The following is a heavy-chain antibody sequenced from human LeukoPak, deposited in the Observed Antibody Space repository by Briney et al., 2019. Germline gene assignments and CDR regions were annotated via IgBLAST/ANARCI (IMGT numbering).Heavy chain of an antibody. CDR2: INPNSGGT. CDR1: GYTFTGYY. D-gene: IGHD1-7*01. V-gene: IGHV1-2*02. CDR3: AREGTPDYYYYGMDV. Sequence: ASVKVSCKASGYTFTGYYMHWVRQAPGQGLEWMGWINPNSGGTNYAQKFQGRVTMTRDTSISTAYMELSRLRSDDTAVYYCAREGTPDYYYYGMDVWGQGTTVTVSS. J-gene: IGHJ6*02.